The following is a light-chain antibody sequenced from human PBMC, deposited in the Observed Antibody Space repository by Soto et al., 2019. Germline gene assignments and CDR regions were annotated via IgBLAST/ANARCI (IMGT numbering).Light chain of an antibody. CDR2: GAS. J-gene: IGKJ3*01. Sequence: EIVMTQSPATLSVSPGERATLSCRASQRVSSKLGWYQQKPGQAPRLLIYGASIRATGIPARFSGSGSGTAFTRTISSLQSEDFAVYYGQHYNNWPRTFGPGTKVDIK. V-gene: IGKV3-15*01. CDR1: QRVSSK. CDR3: QHYNNWPRT.